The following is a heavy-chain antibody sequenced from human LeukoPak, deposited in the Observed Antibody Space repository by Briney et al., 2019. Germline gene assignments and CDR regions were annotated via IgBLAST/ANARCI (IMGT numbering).Heavy chain of an antibody. CDR2: INHSGST. J-gene: IGHJ4*02. CDR1: GGSFSGYY. D-gene: IGHD1-26*01. V-gene: IGHV4-34*01. Sequence: SETLSLTCAVYGGSFSGYYWSWVRQPPGKGLEWIGEINHSGSTNYNPSLKSRVTISVDTSKNQFSLKLSSVTAADTAVYYCARSAVRSPTDYWGQGTLVTVSS. CDR3: ARSAVRSPTDY.